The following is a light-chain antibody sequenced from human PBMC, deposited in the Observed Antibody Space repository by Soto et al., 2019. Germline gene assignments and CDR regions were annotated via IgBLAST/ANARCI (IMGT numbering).Light chain of an antibody. CDR3: AAWDDSLNGRV. Sequence: QSVLTQPPSASGTPRQRVTISCSGSSSNIGSNTVNWYQQLPGTAPKLLIYSNNQRPSGVPDRFSGSKSGTSASLAISGLQSEDEADYYCAAWDDSLNGRVFGGGTQVTVL. V-gene: IGLV1-44*01. CDR2: SNN. CDR1: SSNIGSNT. J-gene: IGLJ3*02.